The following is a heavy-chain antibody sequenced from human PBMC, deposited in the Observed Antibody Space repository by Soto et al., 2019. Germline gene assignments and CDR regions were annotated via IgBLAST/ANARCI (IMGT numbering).Heavy chain of an antibody. CDR1: GGSFSGYY. CDR3: ARDKITGLFDY. J-gene: IGHJ4*02. D-gene: IGHD2-8*02. V-gene: IGHV4-34*01. Sequence: QVQLQQWGAGLLKPSETLSLTCAVYGGSFSGYYWTWIRQHPGTGLEWIGEINHSGSTNYNPSLKSRVTISVDTSQNQFSLKLTSVTAADTAVYYCARDKITGLFDYWGQGTLVTVSS. CDR2: INHSGST.